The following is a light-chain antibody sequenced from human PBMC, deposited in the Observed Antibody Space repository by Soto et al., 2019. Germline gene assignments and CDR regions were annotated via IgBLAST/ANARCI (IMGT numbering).Light chain of an antibody. CDR1: QSVSSSY. CDR3: QQYGSSPAT. CDR2: GAS. V-gene: IGKV3-20*01. J-gene: IGKJ5*01. Sequence: EIVLKQSPGTLSLSTGERATLSCRASQSVSSSYLAYYQQNPGQAPRLLIYGASSRATGIPDRFSGSGSAADFTLTISRLEPEDFAVYYCQQYGSSPATFGQGTRLEIK.